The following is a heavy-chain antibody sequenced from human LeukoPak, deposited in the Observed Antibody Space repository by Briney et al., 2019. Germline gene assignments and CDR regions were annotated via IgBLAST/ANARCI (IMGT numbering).Heavy chain of an antibody. CDR2: TSYDGSNT. Sequence: GGSLRLSCAASGFTFSSYGMHWVRQAPGKGLEWVAVTSYDGSNTYYADSVKGRFTISRDNSKNMLYPQMNSLRAEDTAVYYCAKPYYYGSRSYMDYWGQGTLVAVSS. CDR3: AKPYYYGSRSYMDY. V-gene: IGHV3-30*18. CDR1: GFTFSSYG. J-gene: IGHJ4*02. D-gene: IGHD3-10*01.